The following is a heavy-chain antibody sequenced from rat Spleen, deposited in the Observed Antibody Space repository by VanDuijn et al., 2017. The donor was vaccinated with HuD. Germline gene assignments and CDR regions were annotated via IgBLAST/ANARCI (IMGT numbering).Heavy chain of an antibody. D-gene: IGHD1-10*01. J-gene: IGHJ4*01. CDR3: ARSRYNNYVMDA. V-gene: IGHV3-3*01. Sequence: VQLLESGPGLVKPSQSLSLTCSVTAYSIISSYRWNWIRKFPGNKLEWMGHLNSAGTTNYNPSLKSRISITRDTSKNQFFLQVKSVSTEDTATYYCARSRYNNYVMDAWGQGASVTVSA. CDR2: LNSAGTT. CDR1: AYSIISSYR.